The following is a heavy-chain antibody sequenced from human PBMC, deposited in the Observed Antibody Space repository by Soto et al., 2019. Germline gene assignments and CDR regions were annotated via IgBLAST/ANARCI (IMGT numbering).Heavy chain of an antibody. CDR2: ISGSGGST. Sequence: GSLRLSCAASGFTFSSYAMSWVRQAPGKGLEWVSAISGSGGSTYYADSVKGRFTISRGNSKNTLYLQMNSLRAEDTAVYYCASGIAVAGHYWGQGTLVTVSS. J-gene: IGHJ4*02. CDR1: GFTFSSYA. D-gene: IGHD6-19*01. V-gene: IGHV3-23*01. CDR3: ASGIAVAGHY.